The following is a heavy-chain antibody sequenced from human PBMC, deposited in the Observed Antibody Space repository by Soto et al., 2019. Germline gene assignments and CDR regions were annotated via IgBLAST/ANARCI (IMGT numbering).Heavy chain of an antibody. Sequence: SETLSLTCAVSGGSISGGGFSWSWIRQPPGKGLEWIGYILHTGGTQYNPPLKSRVSMSVDKSKNQFSLHLTSVTAADTAVYYCARLQFGEGFDYWGQGALVTVSS. J-gene: IGHJ4*02. V-gene: IGHV4-30-2*01. CDR3: ARLQFGEGFDY. CDR1: GGSISGGGFS. D-gene: IGHD3-10*01. CDR2: ILHTGGT.